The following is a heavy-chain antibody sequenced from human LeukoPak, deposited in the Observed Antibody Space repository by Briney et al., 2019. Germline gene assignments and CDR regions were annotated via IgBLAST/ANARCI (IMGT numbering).Heavy chain of an antibody. CDR1: GYTFTSYG. J-gene: IGHJ5*02. CDR3: ARGYCSGGSRSYNWFDP. Sequence: ASVKVSCKASGYTFTSYGISWVRQAPGQGLEWMGWISAYNGNTNYAQKLQGRVTMTTDTSTSTAYTELRSLRSDDTAVYYCARGYCSGGSRSYNWFDPWGQGTLVTVFS. V-gene: IGHV1-18*01. D-gene: IGHD2-15*01. CDR2: ISAYNGNT.